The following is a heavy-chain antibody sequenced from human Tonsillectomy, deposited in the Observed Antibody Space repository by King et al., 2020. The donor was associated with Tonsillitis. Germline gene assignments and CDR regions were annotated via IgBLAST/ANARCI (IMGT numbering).Heavy chain of an antibody. CDR2: INWNGGSI. J-gene: IGHJ6*03. V-gene: IGHV3-20*04. CDR1: GFTLDDYG. CDR3: ARGIPYDYVWGTYRPYYMDV. D-gene: IGHD3-16*02. Sequence: DVQLVESGGGVVRPGGSLRLSCAASGFTLDDYGMSWVRQAPGKGLEWVSGINWNGGSIGYADSVKGRFTISRDNAKNSLYLQMSSLRAEDTALYYCARGIPYDYVWGTYRPYYMDVWGKGTTVTVSS.